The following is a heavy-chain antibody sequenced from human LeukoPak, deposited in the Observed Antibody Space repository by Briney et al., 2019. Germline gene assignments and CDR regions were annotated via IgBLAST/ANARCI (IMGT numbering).Heavy chain of an antibody. CDR1: GFTFSSYG. J-gene: IGHJ6*02. V-gene: IGHV3-30*18. CDR3: AKDYYYYGMDV. CDR2: ISYDGSNK. Sequence: GRSLRLSCAASGFTFSSYGMHWVRQAPGKGLEWVAVISYDGSNKYYADSVKGRFTISRDNSKNTLYLQMNSLRAEDTAVYYCAKDYYYYGMDVWGQGTTVTVSS.